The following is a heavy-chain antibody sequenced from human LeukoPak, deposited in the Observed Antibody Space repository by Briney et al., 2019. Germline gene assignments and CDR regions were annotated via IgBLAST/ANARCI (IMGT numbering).Heavy chain of an antibody. Sequence: GASVKVSCKASGYTFTSYAMHWVRQAPGHRLEWMGWINVGNGNTKYSQKFQGRVTITRDTSASTAYMELSSLRSEDTAVYYCARGDCGGNDCYYMDYWGQGTLVTVSS. CDR2: INVGNGNT. CDR1: GYTFTSYA. CDR3: ARGDCGGNDCYYMDY. D-gene: IGHD2-21*01. V-gene: IGHV1-3*01. J-gene: IGHJ4*02.